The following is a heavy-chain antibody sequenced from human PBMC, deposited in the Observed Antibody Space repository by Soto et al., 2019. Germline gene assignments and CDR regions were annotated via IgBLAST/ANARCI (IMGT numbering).Heavy chain of an antibody. V-gene: IGHV3-11*01. CDR1: GFTFNDYY. D-gene: IGHD2-8*02. Sequence: PGGSLRLSCAASGFTFNDYYMSWIRHAPGKGLEWVSNIGSGGGTVYYADSVKGRFTISRDNAKKSVYLQMNSLRADDTAVYYCAREVEYWFGPWGQGTLVTVSA. J-gene: IGHJ5*02. CDR2: IGSGGGTV. CDR3: AREVEYWFGP.